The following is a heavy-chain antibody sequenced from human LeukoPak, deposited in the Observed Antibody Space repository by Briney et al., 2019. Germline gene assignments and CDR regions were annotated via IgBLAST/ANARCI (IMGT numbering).Heavy chain of an antibody. V-gene: IGHV3-30-3*01. Sequence: PGGSLRLSSAASGFTFSSYAMHWVRQAPGKGLEWVAVISYDGSNKYYADSVKGRFTISRDNSKNTLYLQMNSLRAEDTAVYYCLVPAAIGYGMDVWGQGTTVTVSS. CDR2: ISYDGSNK. D-gene: IGHD2-2*02. CDR1: GFTFSSYA. CDR3: LVPAAIGYGMDV. J-gene: IGHJ6*02.